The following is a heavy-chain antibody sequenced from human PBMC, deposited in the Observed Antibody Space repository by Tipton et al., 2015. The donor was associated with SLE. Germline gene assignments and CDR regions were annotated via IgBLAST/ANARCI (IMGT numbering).Heavy chain of an antibody. V-gene: IGHV4-34*01. D-gene: IGHD3-3*01. CDR2: INHSGST. Sequence: TLSLTCAVYGGSFSGYYWSWIRQPPGKGLEWIGEINHSGSTNYNPSPKSRVTISVEKSKIQFSLKLNSVTAADTAVYYCARDGGELQHRGQGTQVTVTS. CDR1: GGSFSGYY. J-gene: IGHJ1*01. CDR3: ARDGGELQH.